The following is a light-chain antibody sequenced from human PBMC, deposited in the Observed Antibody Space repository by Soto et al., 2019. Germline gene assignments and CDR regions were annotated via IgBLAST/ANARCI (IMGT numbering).Light chain of an antibody. V-gene: IGKV3-11*01. CDR1: QSISSY. Sequence: EIVLTQSPATLSLSPGERATLSCRAGQSISSYLAWYQQKPGQAPRLLIYDASNRATGIPARFSGSGSGTDFTLTISSLEPEDFAVYYCQQRSTSFGQGTRLEI. CDR3: QQRSTS. J-gene: IGKJ5*01. CDR2: DAS.